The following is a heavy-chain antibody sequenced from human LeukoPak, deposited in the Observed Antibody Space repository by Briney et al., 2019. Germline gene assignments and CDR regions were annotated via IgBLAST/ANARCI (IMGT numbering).Heavy chain of an antibody. D-gene: IGHD1-26*01. Sequence: MPSETLSLTCTVSGGSISSYYWSWIRQPPGKGLEWIGYIYYSGSTNYNPSLKSRVTISVDTSKNQFSLKLSSMTAADTAVYYCARGRGTYYAPSDAFGIWGQGTMVTVSS. CDR3: ARGRGTYYAPSDAFGI. J-gene: IGHJ3*02. CDR2: IYYSGST. CDR1: GGSISSYY. V-gene: IGHV4-59*01.